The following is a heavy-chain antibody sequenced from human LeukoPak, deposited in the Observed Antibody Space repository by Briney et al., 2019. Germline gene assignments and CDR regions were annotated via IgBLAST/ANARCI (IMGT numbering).Heavy chain of an antibody. D-gene: IGHD2-21*01. CDR2: IYSGGST. CDR1: GFTVSNNY. V-gene: IGHV3-53*01. J-gene: IGHJ4*02. Sequence: PGGSLRLSCAASGFTVSNNYMSSVRRAAGKGLEWVALIYSGGSTYYADSVNGRLTISRDNYKNKLHLQMNSLRAEDKAVYYCVRNSGELGAWGQGTLVSVSS. CDR3: VRNSGELGA.